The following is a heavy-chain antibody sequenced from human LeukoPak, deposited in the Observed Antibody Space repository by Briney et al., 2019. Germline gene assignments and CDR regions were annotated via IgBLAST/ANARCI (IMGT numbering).Heavy chain of an antibody. D-gene: IGHD1-7*01. CDR1: GDSFSDYF. CDR3: ARAMRWTSGPVELGWFDL. V-gene: IGHV4-59*01. Sequence: SETLSLTCSVSGDSFSDYFWTWIRRPPGGRLGWIGHIYFRGTTKYNPSLNNRVTISVDTSKNQVYLTLTSVTAADTAVYYCARAMRWTSGPVELGWFDLWGQGTLVTVSS. J-gene: IGHJ5*02. CDR2: IYFRGTT.